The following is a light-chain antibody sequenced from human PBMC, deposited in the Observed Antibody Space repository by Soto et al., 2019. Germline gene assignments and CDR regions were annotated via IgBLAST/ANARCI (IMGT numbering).Light chain of an antibody. Sequence: QSALTQPASVSGSPGQSITISCTGTNDDVGSYNYVSWFQQHPGKAPKLIIYEVNDRPSWISARFSASKSANTASLTISRLQPDDEADYYCCSYTTNNTWVFGGGTKVTVL. V-gene: IGLV2-14*01. J-gene: IGLJ2*01. CDR3: CSYTTNNTWV. CDR2: EVN. CDR1: NDDVGSYNY.